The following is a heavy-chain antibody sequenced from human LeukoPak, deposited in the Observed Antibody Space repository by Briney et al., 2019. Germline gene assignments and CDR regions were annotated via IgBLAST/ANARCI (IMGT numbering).Heavy chain of an antibody. Sequence: SETLSLTCTVSGGSITSHYWTWIRLPPGKGLEWIAYLYDSGSTKHNPSLQSRVTLSADTSKNQFSLRLSSVTAADTAVYYCATIKRGNIYGYFDFWGQGILVTVSS. V-gene: IGHV4-59*11. CDR2: LYDSGST. J-gene: IGHJ4*02. CDR1: GGSITSHY. D-gene: IGHD5-18*01. CDR3: ATIKRGNIYGYFDF.